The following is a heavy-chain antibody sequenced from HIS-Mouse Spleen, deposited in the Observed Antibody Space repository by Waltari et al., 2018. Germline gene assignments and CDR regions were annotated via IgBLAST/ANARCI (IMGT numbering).Heavy chain of an antibody. CDR3: AKVVLTGNNAVDI. CDR1: GFTFSSYG. J-gene: IGHJ3*02. D-gene: IGHD2-8*01. CDR2: ISYDGSNK. V-gene: IGHV3-30*18. Sequence: QVQLVESGGGVVQPGRSLRLSCAASGFTFSSYGMHWVRQAPGKGLGGVAVISYDGSNKYYADSVKGRFTISRDNSKNTLYLQMNSLRAEDTAVYYGAKVVLTGNNAVDIWGQGTMVTVSS.